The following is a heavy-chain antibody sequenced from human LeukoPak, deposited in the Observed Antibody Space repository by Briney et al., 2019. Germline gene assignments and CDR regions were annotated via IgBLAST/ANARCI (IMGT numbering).Heavy chain of an antibody. Sequence: GGSLRLSCAASGFTFSSYSMNWVRQAPEKGLEWVSYISSSSSTIYYADSVKGRFTISRDNAKNSLFLQMNSLRAEDTALYYCARVGAAWRAFDIWGQGTMVTVSS. CDR1: GFTFSSYS. CDR2: ISSSSSTI. D-gene: IGHD1-26*01. J-gene: IGHJ3*02. V-gene: IGHV3-48*01. CDR3: ARVGAAWRAFDI.